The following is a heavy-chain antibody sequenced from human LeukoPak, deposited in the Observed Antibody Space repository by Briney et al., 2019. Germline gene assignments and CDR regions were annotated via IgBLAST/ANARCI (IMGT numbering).Heavy chain of an antibody. V-gene: IGHV4-61*02. CDR2: IYTSGST. D-gene: IGHD2-8*01. J-gene: IGHJ3*02. Sequence: PSQTLSLTCTVSGGSISSGSYYWSWIRQPAGKGLEWIGRIYTSGSTNYNPPLKSRVTISVDTSKNQFSLKLSSVTAADTAVYYCARDRMVDAFDIWGQGTMVTVSS. CDR3: ARDRMVDAFDI. CDR1: GGSISSGSYY.